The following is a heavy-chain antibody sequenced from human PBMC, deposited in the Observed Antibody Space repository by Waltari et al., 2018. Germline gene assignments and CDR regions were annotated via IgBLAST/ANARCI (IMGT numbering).Heavy chain of an antibody. V-gene: IGHV4-34*01. J-gene: IGHJ5*02. CDR1: GGSFSGYY. CDR2: INHSGST. CDR3: ARGGLRFLEWLLRGAWFDP. Sequence: QVQLQQWGAGLLKPSETLSLTCAGYGGSFSGYYWSRNRRPPGKGLEWIGEINHSGSTNSNPSLKSRVTISVDTSKNQFSLKLSSVTAADTAVYYCARGGLRFLEWLLRGAWFDPWGQGTLVTVSS. D-gene: IGHD3-3*01.